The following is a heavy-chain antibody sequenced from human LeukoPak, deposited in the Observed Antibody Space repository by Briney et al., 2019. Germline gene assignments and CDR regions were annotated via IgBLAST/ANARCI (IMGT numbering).Heavy chain of an antibody. J-gene: IGHJ3*02. D-gene: IGHD7-27*01. CDR3: ARWELGVDAFDI. V-gene: IGHV4-4*02. CDR1: GGSISSSNG. Sequence: SETLSLTCAVSGGSISSSNGWSWVRQPPGKGLEWIGEIYHSGSTNYNPSLKSRVTISVDTSKNQFSLKLSSVTAADTAVYYCARWELGVDAFDIWGQGTMVTVSS. CDR2: IYHSGST.